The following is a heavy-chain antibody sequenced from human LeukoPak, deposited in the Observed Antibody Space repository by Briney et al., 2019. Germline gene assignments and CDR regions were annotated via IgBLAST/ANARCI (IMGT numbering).Heavy chain of an antibody. CDR1: GGSITNYY. CDR2: IYHSGRT. V-gene: IGHV4-59*12. D-gene: IGHD2-2*01. CDR3: AISAMDAFDI. Sequence: SETLSLTCNVSGGSITNYYWSWIRQPPGKGLEWIGYIYHSGRTNYNPSLKSRVTMSVDTSKNQFSLKLSSVTAADTAVYYCAISAMDAFDIWGQGTMVTVSS. J-gene: IGHJ3*02.